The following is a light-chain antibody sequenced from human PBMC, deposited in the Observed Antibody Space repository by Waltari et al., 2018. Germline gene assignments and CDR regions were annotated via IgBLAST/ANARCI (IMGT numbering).Light chain of an antibody. J-gene: IGKJ3*01. CDR3: QQSVIPPFT. V-gene: IGKV1-39*01. Sequence: EIHLTQSPSSLSASVGAKITIPCRATQSVTTYLNWYQQKSGQPPKVLIFSTSRLQRGVPPRFRGSGSGTEFSLTINGLQPEDFATYYCQQSVIPPFTFGPGTKVEMK. CDR1: QSVTTY. CDR2: STS.